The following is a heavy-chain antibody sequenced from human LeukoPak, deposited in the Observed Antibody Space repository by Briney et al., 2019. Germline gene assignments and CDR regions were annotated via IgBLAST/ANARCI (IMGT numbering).Heavy chain of an antibody. Sequence: GGSLRLSCAASGFTFSNYWMSWVRQAPGKGLEWVANIDPDGSETQYVDSVKGRFTISRDNAKNSLYLQMNSLRAEDTAVYYCARPYSGYETDYWGQGTLVTVSS. CDR2: IDPDGSET. J-gene: IGHJ4*02. CDR1: GFTFSNYW. V-gene: IGHV3-7*01. D-gene: IGHD5-12*01. CDR3: ARPYSGYETDY.